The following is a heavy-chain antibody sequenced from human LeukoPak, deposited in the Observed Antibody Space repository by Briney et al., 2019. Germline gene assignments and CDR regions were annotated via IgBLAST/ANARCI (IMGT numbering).Heavy chain of an antibody. CDR2: INQDGSEK. D-gene: IGHD2-21*01. CDR3: ARDIYGGHDY. V-gene: IGHV3-7*04. CDR1: GFTFSNYW. Sequence: GGSLRLSCAASGFTFSNYWMSWVRQAPGKGLEWVANINQDGSEKSYVDSVEGRFTISRDNSKKSLYLHVNSLRAEDTAVYYCARDIYGGHDYWGQGTLLTVSS. J-gene: IGHJ4*02.